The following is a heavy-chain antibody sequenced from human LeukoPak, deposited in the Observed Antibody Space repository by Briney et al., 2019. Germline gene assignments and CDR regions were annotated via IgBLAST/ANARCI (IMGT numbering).Heavy chain of an antibody. CDR2: IYYSGST. CDR3: ARDIAAAGTGYYYYGMDV. Sequence: SETLSLTCTVSGGSISSSSYYWGWIRQPPGKGLEWIWSIYYSGSTYYNPSLKSRVTISVDTSKNQFSLKLSSVTAADTAVYYCARDIAAAGTGYYYYGMDVWGQGTTVTVSS. J-gene: IGHJ6*02. D-gene: IGHD6-13*01. V-gene: IGHV4-39*07. CDR1: GGSISSSSYY.